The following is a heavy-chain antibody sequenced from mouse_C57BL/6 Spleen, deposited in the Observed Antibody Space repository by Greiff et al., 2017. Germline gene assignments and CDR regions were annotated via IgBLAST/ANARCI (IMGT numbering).Heavy chain of an antibody. CDR2: ISDGGSYT. J-gene: IGHJ3*01. CDR3: ARGGGSSSWFAY. V-gene: IGHV5-4*03. D-gene: IGHD1-1*01. Sequence: DVMLVESGGGLVKPGGSLKLSCAASGFTFSSYAMSWVRQTPEKRLEWVATISDGGSYTYYPDNVKGRFTISRDNAKNNLYLQMSHLKSEDTAMYYCARGGGSSSWFAYWGQGTLVTVSA. CDR1: GFTFSSYA.